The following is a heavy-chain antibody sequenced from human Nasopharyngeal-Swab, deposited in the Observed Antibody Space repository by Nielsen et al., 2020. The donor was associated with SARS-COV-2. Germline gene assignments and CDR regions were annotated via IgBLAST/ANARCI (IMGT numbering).Heavy chain of an antibody. Sequence: SETLSLTCAVYGGSFSGYYWNWIRQPPGKGLEWIGEINHSGRTNYNPSLKIRVTISLDTSKNQFSLKLSSVTAADTAVYYCARSRYTSSWYGVRNWFDPWGQGTLVTVSS. CDR3: ARSRYTSSWYGVRNWFDP. D-gene: IGHD6-13*01. CDR1: GGSFSGYY. CDR2: INHSGRT. J-gene: IGHJ5*02. V-gene: IGHV4-34*01.